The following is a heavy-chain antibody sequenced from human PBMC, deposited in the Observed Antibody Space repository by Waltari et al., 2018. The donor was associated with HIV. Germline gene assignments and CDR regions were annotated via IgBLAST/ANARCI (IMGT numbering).Heavy chain of an antibody. CDR2: INRDGGDA. D-gene: IGHD3-3*01. V-gene: IGHV3-74*01. Sequence: LVQSGGGLVQPGGSLRLSCAASGFSFSDYWMHWVRQSPWKGLEWVSRINRDGGDATYADSVKGRFTVSRDNAKNTLFLEMSSLRVEDTAVYYCARDDYDFWSGPRRDKNYGMDVWGQGTAVTVSS. J-gene: IGHJ6*02. CDR1: GFSFSDYW. CDR3: ARDDYDFWSGPRRDKNYGMDV.